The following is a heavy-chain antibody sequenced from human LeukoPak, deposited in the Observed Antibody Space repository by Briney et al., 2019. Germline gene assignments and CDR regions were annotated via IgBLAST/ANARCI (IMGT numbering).Heavy chain of an antibody. Sequence: ASVKVSCKVSGYTLTELSMHWVRQAPGKGLEWMGGFDPEDGETIYAQKFQGRVTMTEDTSTDTAYMELSSLRSEDTAVYYCAIYYGSGSYYPWYFQHWGQGTLVTVSS. J-gene: IGHJ1*01. V-gene: IGHV1-24*01. CDR1: GYTLTELS. CDR3: AIYYGSGSYYPWYFQH. D-gene: IGHD3-10*01. CDR2: FDPEDGET.